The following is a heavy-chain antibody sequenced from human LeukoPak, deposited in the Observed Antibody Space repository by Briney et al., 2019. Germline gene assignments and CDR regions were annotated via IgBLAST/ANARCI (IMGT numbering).Heavy chain of an antibody. CDR1: VGSFCGYY. CDR2: INHSEST. D-gene: IGHD5-18*01. V-gene: IGHV4-34*01. CDR3: AIKDTAMVTAYIDY. J-gene: IGHJ4*02. Sequence: SVTLSLTCAVYVGSFCGYYWSWIREPPREGLEWVGEINHSESTNYNPSLKSRVTISVDTPKNQFSLKLSSVTAADTAVYYCAIKDTAMVTAYIDYWGQGTLVTVSS.